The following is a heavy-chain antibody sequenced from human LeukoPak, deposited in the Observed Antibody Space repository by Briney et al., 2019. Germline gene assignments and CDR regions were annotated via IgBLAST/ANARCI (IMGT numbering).Heavy chain of an antibody. CDR1: GGSVSSADYY. J-gene: IGHJ5*02. Sequence: KSSETLSLTCTVSGGSVSSADYYWSWIRHPPGKPLEWIGYIYHTGSNNYKYSLKSRVTISVDTSKNQFSLKLSSVTAADTAVYYCARVEAAGKPEYNWFDPWGQGTLVTVSS. CDR3: ARVEAAGKPEYNWFDP. V-gene: IGHV4-61*08. CDR2: IYHTGSN. D-gene: IGHD6-13*01.